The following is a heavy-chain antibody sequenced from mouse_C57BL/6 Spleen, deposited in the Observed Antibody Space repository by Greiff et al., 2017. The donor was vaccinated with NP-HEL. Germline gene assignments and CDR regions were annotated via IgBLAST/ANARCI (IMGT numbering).Heavy chain of an antibody. Sequence: VKLQQPGAELVKPGASVKLSCKASGYTFTSYWMHWVKQRPGQGLEWIGMIHPNSGSTNYNEKFKSKATLTVDKSSSTAYMQLSSLTSEDSAVYYCARCRVLREDYWGQGTSVTVSS. CDR3: ARCRVLREDY. D-gene: IGHD1-1*01. V-gene: IGHV1-64*01. CDR1: GYTFTSYW. J-gene: IGHJ4*01. CDR2: IHPNSGST.